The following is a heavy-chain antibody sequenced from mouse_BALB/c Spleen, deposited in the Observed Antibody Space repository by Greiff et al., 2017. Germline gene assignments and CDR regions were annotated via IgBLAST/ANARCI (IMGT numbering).Heavy chain of an antibody. J-gene: IGHJ2*01. V-gene: IGHV14-4*02. D-gene: IGHD2-12*01. Sequence: EVQLQQSGAELVRSGASVKLSCTASGFNIKDYYMHWVKQRPEQGLVWIGWIDPENGDTEYAPKFQGKATMTADTSSNTAYLQLSSLTSEDTAVYYCNAYDGGYWGQGTTLTVSS. CDR3: NAYDGGY. CDR1: GFNIKDYY. CDR2: IDPENGDT.